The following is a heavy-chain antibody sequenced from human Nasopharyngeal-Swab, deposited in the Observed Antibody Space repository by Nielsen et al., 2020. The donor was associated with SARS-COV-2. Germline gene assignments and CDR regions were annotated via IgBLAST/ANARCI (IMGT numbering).Heavy chain of an antibody. CDR3: ARESPRRYYYYGMDV. CDR2: IYYSGST. CDR1: GGSVSSGSYY. V-gene: IGHV4-61*01. Sequence: SETLSLTCTVSGGSVSSGSYYWSWIRQPPGKGLEWIGYIYYSGSTNYNPSLKSRVTISVDTSKNQFSLKLSSVTAADTAVYYCARESPRRYYYYGMDVWGQGTTVTVSS. J-gene: IGHJ6*02.